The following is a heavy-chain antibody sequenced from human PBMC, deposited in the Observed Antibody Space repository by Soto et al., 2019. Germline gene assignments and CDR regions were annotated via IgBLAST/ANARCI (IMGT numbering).Heavy chain of an antibody. CDR3: AHIGRWVDTFGI. Sequence: SGPTLVNPTQTLTLTCTFSGFSLSTSGVAVGWIRQPPGKALEWLAGIYWDDDKRYNPSLNSRLTITKDTSKNQVALTMTNMEPVDTATYYCAHIGRWVDTFGIWGQGTMVTVSS. CDR1: GFSLSTSGVA. V-gene: IGHV2-5*02. J-gene: IGHJ3*02. CDR2: IYWDDDK.